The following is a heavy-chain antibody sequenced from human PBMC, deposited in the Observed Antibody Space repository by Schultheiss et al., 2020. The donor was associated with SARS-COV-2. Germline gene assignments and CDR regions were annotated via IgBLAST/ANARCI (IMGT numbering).Heavy chain of an antibody. CDR3: ARPLIAVAEGEDY. D-gene: IGHD6-19*01. CDR2: INPNSGGT. Sequence: GKVSCKASGYTFTGYYMHWVRQAPGQGLEWMGWINPNSGGTNYAQKFQGRVTMTRDTSISTAYMELSRLRSDDTAVYYCARPLIAVAEGEDYWGQGTLVTVSS. J-gene: IGHJ4*02. V-gene: IGHV1-2*02. CDR1: GYTFTGYY.